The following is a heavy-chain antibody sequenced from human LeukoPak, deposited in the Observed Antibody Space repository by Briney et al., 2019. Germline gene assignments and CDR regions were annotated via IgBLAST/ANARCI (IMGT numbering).Heavy chain of an antibody. J-gene: IGHJ5*02. CDR1: GFTFSSYS. V-gene: IGHV3-48*01. CDR3: AREREETYYYDSSGP. CDR2: ISSSSSTI. Sequence: GGSLRLSCAASGFTFSSYSMNWVRQAPGKGLEWVSYISSSSSTIYYADSVKGRFTISRDNAKNSLYLQMNSLRAEDTAVYYCAREREETYYYDSSGPWGQGTLVTVSS. D-gene: IGHD3-22*01.